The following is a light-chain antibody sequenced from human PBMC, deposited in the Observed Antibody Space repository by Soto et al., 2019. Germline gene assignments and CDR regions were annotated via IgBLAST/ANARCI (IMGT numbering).Light chain of an antibody. V-gene: IGLV2-8*01. CDR1: SSDGGGYNY. CDR2: QVS. J-gene: IGLJ2*01. CDR3: SSYAGSNNPVV. Sequence: QSVLTQPPSASGSPGQSVTISCTGTSSDGGGYNYVSWYQQHPGRAPKLMIYQVSERPSGVPDRFSGSKSDNTASLTVSGLQAEDEGDYYCSSYAGSNNPVVFGGGTKLTVL.